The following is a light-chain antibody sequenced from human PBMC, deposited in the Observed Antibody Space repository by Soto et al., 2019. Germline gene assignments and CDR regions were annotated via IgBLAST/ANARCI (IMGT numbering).Light chain of an antibody. V-gene: IGKV3-20*01. CDR2: GAS. CDR3: QQYGNPPPNA. CDR1: QSISSSY. Sequence: EIVLTQSPGTLSLSPGERATLSCRASQSISSSYLAWHQQKPGQAPRVLIYGASSRATGIPDRFSGSGSGKDFTLTISRLEPEDFAVYFCQQYGNPPPNAFGQGTKVDIK. J-gene: IGKJ2*01.